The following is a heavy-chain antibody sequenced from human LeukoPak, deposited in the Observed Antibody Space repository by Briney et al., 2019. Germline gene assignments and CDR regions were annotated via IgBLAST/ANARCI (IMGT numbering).Heavy chain of an antibody. CDR1: GFTFSSYW. V-gene: IGHV3-7*01. J-gene: IGHJ6*03. CDR3: ASQGFSGSYSFYYYYYYMDV. CDR2: IKQDGSEK. D-gene: IGHD1-26*01. Sequence: QPGGSLRLSCAASGFTFSSYWMSWVRQAPGKGLEWVANIKQDGSEKYYVDSVKGRFTISRDNAKNSLYLQMNSLRAEDTAVYYCASQGFSGSYSFYYYYYYMDVWGKGTTVTVSS.